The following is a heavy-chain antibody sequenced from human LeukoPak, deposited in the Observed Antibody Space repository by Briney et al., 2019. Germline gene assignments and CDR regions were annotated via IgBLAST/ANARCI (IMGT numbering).Heavy chain of an antibody. Sequence: ASVKVSCKASGGTFSSYAISWVRQAPGQGLEWMGGIIPIFGTANYAQKFQGRVTITTDESTSTAYMELSSLRSEDTAVYYCATGRSSTSRTDYWGQGTLVTVSS. CDR3: ATGRSSTSRTDY. CDR1: GGTFSSYA. CDR2: IIPIFGTA. V-gene: IGHV1-69*05. J-gene: IGHJ4*02. D-gene: IGHD2-2*01.